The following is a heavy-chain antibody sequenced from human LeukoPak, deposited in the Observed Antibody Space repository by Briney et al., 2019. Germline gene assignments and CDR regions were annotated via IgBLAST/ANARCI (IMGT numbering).Heavy chain of an antibody. J-gene: IGHJ4*02. CDR2: IRSKAYGGTT. V-gene: IGHV3-49*05. CDR3: TRVDPYPGRGDVGFDY. CDR1: GFTFGDYA. D-gene: IGHD3-16*01. Sequence: KSGGSLRLSCTASGFTFGDYAMSWFRQAPGKGLEWVGFIRSKAYGGTTEYAASVKGRFTISRDDSKSIAYLQMNSLKTEDTAVYYCTRVDPYPGRGDVGFDYWGQGTLVTVSS.